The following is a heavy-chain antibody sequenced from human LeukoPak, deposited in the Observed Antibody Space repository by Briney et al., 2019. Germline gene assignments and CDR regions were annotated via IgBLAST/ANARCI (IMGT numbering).Heavy chain of an antibody. J-gene: IGHJ4*02. Sequence: SETLSLTCTVSGGSISSYYWSWIRQPPGKGLEWMGYIYYSGSTNYHPSLKSRLTISVDTSKNQFSLKLSSVTAADTAVYYCARLSVDIVATTNLPFDYWGQGTLVTVSS. D-gene: IGHD5-12*01. V-gene: IGHV4-59*08. CDR2: IYYSGST. CDR3: ARLSVDIVATTNLPFDY. CDR1: GGSISSYY.